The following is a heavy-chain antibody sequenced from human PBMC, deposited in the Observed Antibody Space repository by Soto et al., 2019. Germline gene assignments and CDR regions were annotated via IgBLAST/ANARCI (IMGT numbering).Heavy chain of an antibody. D-gene: IGHD6-19*01. CDR2: ISGSGDRT. J-gene: IGHJ3*01. Sequence: GSLRLSCGASGFTFSNYGMTWVRQAPGKGLEWVSTISGSGDRTFHADPVKGRFTISRDNFRNTLYLQMDSLRVEDTAVYYCAKSTIVAAGTGPFDLWGQGTMVTVSS. CDR1: GFTFSNYG. CDR3: AKSTIVAAGTGPFDL. V-gene: IGHV3-23*01.